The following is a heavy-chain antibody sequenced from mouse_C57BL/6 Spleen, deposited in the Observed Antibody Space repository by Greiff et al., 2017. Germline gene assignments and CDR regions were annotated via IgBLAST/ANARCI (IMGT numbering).Heavy chain of an antibody. CDR2: IYPGDGDT. CDR1: GYAFSSSW. Sequence: QVQLQQSGPELVKPGASVKISCKASGYAFSSSWMNWVKQRPGKGLEWIGRIYPGDGDTNYNGTFKGKATLTADKSSSTAYMQLSSLTSEDSAVYFCARDGSSYAMDYWGQGTSVTVSS. J-gene: IGHJ4*01. D-gene: IGHD1-1*01. V-gene: IGHV1-82*01. CDR3: ARDGSSYAMDY.